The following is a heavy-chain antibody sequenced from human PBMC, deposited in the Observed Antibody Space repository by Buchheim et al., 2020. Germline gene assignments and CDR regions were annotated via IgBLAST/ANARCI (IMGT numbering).Heavy chain of an antibody. V-gene: IGHV3-74*01. J-gene: IGHJ4*02. D-gene: IGHD3-3*01. Sequence: EVQLVESGGGLVQPGGSLRLSCAASGFTFSSYWMHWVRQAPGKGLVWVSRINSDGSSTSYEDSVKGRFTFSSDNAKNTLFLQMNSLRAEDTAVYYCARDPGLWSGYYGLGDYWGQGNL. CDR2: INSDGSST. CDR3: ARDPGLWSGYYGLGDY. CDR1: GFTFSSYW.